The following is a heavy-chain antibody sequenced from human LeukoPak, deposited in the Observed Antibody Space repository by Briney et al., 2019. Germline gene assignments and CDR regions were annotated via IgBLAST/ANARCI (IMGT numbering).Heavy chain of an antibody. CDR1: GFTFSSYS. CDR3: ARGGPPYDFWSGPRFDY. V-gene: IGHV3-48*01. Sequence: GGSLRLSCAAFGFTFSSYSMNWVRQAPGKGLEWVSYISSSSSTMYYADSVKGRFTISRDNAKNSLYLQMNSLRAEDTAVYYCARGGPPYDFWSGPRFDYWGQGTLVTVSS. J-gene: IGHJ4*02. D-gene: IGHD3-3*01. CDR2: ISSSSSTM.